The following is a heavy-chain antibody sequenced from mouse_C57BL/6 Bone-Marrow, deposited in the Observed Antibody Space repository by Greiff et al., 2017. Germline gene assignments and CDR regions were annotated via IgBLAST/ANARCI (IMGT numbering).Heavy chain of an antibody. CDR2: ISSGGSYT. Sequence: EVQLVESGGDLVKPGGSLKLSCAASGFTFSSYGMSWVRQTPDKRLEWVATISSGGSYTYYPDSVKGRCTISRDNAKNTLYLQMSSLKSEDTAMYYCAREPTIVTTVFYWYFDVWGTGTTVTVSS. J-gene: IGHJ1*03. CDR1: GFTFSSYG. D-gene: IGHD2-5*01. V-gene: IGHV5-6*01. CDR3: AREPTIVTTVFYWYFDV.